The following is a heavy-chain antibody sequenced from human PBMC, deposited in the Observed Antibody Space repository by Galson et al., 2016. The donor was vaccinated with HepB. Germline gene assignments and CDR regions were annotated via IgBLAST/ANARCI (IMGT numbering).Heavy chain of an antibody. J-gene: IGHJ6*02. V-gene: IGHV3-33*01. CDR3: ARNPNYHDSPAYQLFRRRYYAMDV. CDR2: VWFDGTNT. Sequence: SLRLSCAASGFTFTTYGMHWARQAPGKGLEWVAVVWFDGTNTYYADSVKGRFTISRDNSESTLYLQMHSLRAEDTAVYFCARNPNYHDSPAYQLFRRRYYAMDVWGQGTTVTVSS. CDR1: GFTFTTYG. D-gene: IGHD3-22*01.